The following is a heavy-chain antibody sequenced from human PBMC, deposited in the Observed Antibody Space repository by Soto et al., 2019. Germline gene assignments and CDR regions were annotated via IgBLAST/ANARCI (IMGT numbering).Heavy chain of an antibody. CDR1: GGSISSSNYY. CDR2: IYYTEGT. Sequence: TLSLTCTVSGGSISSSNYYWAWIRQPPGKGLEWIGNIYYTEGTYYNPSLKSRVTISVDTSENQVSLKLFSVTAADTALYYCVSAAKWELLFDYWGQGIQVTVSS. V-gene: IGHV4-39*01. CDR3: VSAAKWELLFDY. J-gene: IGHJ4*02. D-gene: IGHD1-26*01.